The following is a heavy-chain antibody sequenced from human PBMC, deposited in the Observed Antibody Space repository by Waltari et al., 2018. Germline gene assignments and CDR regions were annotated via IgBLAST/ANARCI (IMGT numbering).Heavy chain of an antibody. J-gene: IGHJ4*02. CDR1: GFTFSSYA. V-gene: IGHV3-23*01. CDR3: ANSLRSGSYYFDY. Sequence: EVQLLESGGGLVQPGGSLRLSCAASGFTFSSYAMNWVRQAPGKGLEWVSAISGSGGSTYYADSVKGRFTISRDNSKNTLYLQMNSLRAEDTAVYYCANSLRSGSYYFDYWGQGTLVTVSS. D-gene: IGHD1-26*01. CDR2: ISGSGGST.